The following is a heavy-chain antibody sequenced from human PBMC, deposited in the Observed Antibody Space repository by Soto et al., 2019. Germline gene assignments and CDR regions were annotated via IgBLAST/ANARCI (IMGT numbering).Heavy chain of an antibody. CDR2: LTDSGGST. CDR3: AKGYRSSGYYFDY. D-gene: IGHD3-22*01. J-gene: IGHJ4*02. V-gene: IGHV3-23*01. Sequence: GGSRRLSCTSSGFTFGDYAMSWVRQAPGKRLEWVSALTDSGGSTYYADSVKGRFTISRDNSKNTLFLQMNSLRAEDTAVYYCAKGYRSSGYYFDYWGQGTLVTVSS. CDR1: GFTFGDYA.